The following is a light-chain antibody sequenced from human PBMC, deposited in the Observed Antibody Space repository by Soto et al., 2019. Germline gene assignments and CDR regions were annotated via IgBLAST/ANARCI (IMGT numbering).Light chain of an antibody. V-gene: IGKV3-15*01. CDR3: QQYNNWPRT. J-gene: IGKJ1*01. Sequence: IGLTQSPATVSLSPGERATLSCRASQSVSSYLAWYQQKPGQAPRLLIYGTSTRATGIPARFSGSGSGTDFTLTISSLQFEDFAVYYCQQYNNWPRTFGQGTKVAI. CDR1: QSVSSY. CDR2: GTS.